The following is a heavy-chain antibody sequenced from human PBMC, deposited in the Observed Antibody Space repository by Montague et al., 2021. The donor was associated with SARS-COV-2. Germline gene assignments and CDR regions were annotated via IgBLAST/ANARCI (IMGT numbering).Heavy chain of an antibody. V-gene: IGHV3-23*03. CDR2: IYSGGSST. J-gene: IGHJ4*02. Sequence: SLRLSCAASGFTFSSYAMSWVRQAPGKGLEWVSVIYSGGSSTYNADSVKGRFTISRDNSKNTLYLQMNSLRAEDTAVYYCATGGYCSSASCYGGYYWGQGTLVTVSS. D-gene: IGHD2-2*01. CDR3: ATGGYCSSASCYGGYY. CDR1: GFTFSSYA.